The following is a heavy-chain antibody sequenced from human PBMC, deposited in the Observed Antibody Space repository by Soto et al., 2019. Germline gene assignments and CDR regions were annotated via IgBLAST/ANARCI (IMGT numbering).Heavy chain of an antibody. J-gene: IGHJ3*02. CDR2: ISYDGSNK. D-gene: IGHD3-22*01. V-gene: IGHV3-30*18. CDR1: GFTFSSYG. Sequence: QVQLVESGGGVVQPGRSLRLSCAASGFTFSSYGMHWVRQAPGKGLDWVAVISYDGSNKYYADSVKGRFTISRDNSKTTLYLQMNSLRAEDTAVYYCAKEYYYDSSGYWADAFDIWGQGTMVTVSS. CDR3: AKEYYYDSSGYWADAFDI.